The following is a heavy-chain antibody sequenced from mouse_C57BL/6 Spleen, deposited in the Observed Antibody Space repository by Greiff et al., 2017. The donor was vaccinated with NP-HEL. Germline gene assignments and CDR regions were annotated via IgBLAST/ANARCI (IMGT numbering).Heavy chain of an antibody. CDR3: ARGTGLTGTFDY. V-gene: IGHV1-64*01. CDR2: IHPNSGST. J-gene: IGHJ2*01. D-gene: IGHD4-1*01. Sequence: QVQLQQPGAELVKPGASVKLSCKASGYTFTSYWMHWVKQRPGQGLEWIGMIHPNSGSTNYNEKFKSKATLTVDKSSSTAYMQLSSLTSEDSAVYYCARGTGLTGTFDYWGQGTTLTVSS. CDR1: GYTFTSYW.